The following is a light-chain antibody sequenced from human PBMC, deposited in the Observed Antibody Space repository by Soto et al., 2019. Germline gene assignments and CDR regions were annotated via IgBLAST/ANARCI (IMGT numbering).Light chain of an antibody. V-gene: IGKV3-15*01. CDR3: QQYNSWPQT. CDR2: GAS. CDR1: RSVSSN. Sequence: EIVMTQSPATLSVSPGARATLSCRASRSVSSNLAWYQQKPGQAPRLLINGASTRATGIPARFSGSGSGTEFTLTISSLQSEDFAVYYCQQYNSWPQTFGPGTKLDIK. J-gene: IGKJ2*01.